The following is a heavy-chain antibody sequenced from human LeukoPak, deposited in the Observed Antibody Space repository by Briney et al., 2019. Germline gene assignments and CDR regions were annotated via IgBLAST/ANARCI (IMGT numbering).Heavy chain of an antibody. Sequence: GGSLRLSCAASGFTFSSYGMHWVRQAPGKGLEWVAFIRYDGSNKYYADSVKGRFTISRDNSKNTLYLQMNSLRAEDTAVYYCAKDHRSSPVYDFWSGYYLDYWGQGTLVTVSS. CDR1: GFTFSSYG. CDR3: AKDHRSSPVYDFWSGYYLDY. V-gene: IGHV3-30*02. CDR2: IRYDGSNK. D-gene: IGHD3-3*01. J-gene: IGHJ4*02.